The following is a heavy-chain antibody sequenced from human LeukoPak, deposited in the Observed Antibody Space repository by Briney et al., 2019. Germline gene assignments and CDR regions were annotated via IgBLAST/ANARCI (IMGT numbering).Heavy chain of an antibody. J-gene: IGHJ4*02. D-gene: IGHD3-10*01. V-gene: IGHV3-15*01. CDR3: TRDGEFFDY. CDR1: GFTFSNAW. CDR2: IKSKTVGGTT. Sequence: GGSLRLSCVASGFTFSNAWMSWVRQAPGKGLEWVGRIKSKTVGGTTDYAAPVKGRFTISRDDSKNTLYLQMNSLKTEDTAVYYCTRDGEFFDYWGQGTLVTVSS.